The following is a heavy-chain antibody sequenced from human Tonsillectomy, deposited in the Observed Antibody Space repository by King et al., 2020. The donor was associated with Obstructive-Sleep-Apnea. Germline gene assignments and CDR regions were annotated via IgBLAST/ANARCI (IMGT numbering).Heavy chain of an antibody. D-gene: IGHD4-23*01. CDR2: FYPGDSDT. CDR1: GYSFTSYW. Sequence: VQLVQSGAEVKKPGESLKISCKGSGYSFTSYWIAWVRQMPGKGLEWMGIFYPGDSDTRYSPSFQGHVTFSADESISTAYLQWSSLKASDTAMYYCARPSTVITPYYFDYWGPGTLVTVSA. V-gene: IGHV5-51*01. J-gene: IGHJ4*02. CDR3: ARPSTVITPYYFDY.